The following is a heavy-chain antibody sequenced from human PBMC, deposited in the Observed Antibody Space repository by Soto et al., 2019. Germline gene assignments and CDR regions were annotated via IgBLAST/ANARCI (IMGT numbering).Heavy chain of an antibody. CDR1: GGSISSGGYS. CDR2: IYHSGST. Sequence: SETLSLTCAVSGGSISSGGYSWSWIRQPPGKGLEWIGYIYHSGSTYYNPSLKSRVTISVDRSKNQFSLKLSSVTAADTAVYYCANVVVTRSRRYYFDYWGQGTLVTVSS. J-gene: IGHJ4*02. V-gene: IGHV4-30-2*01. D-gene: IGHD3-22*01. CDR3: ANVVVTRSRRYYFDY.